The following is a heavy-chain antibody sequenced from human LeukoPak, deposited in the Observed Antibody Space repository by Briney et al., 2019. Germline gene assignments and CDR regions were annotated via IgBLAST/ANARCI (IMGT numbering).Heavy chain of an antibody. CDR3: ARRRVYYYDSSGYLNY. Sequence: SETLSLTCAVYGGSFSGYYWCWIRQPPGKGLEWIGEINHSGSTNYNPSLKSRVTISVDTSKNQFSLKLSSVTAADTAVYYCARRRVYYYDSSGYLNYWGQGTLVTVSS. D-gene: IGHD3-22*01. J-gene: IGHJ4*02. CDR2: INHSGST. V-gene: IGHV4-34*01. CDR1: GGSFSGYY.